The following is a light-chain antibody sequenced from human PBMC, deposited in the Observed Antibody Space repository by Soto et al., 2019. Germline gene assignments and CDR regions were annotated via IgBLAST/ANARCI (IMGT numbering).Light chain of an antibody. J-gene: IGLJ2*01. CDR2: DVR. CDR1: SSDVGGYNY. V-gene: IGLV2-11*01. CDR3: CSYAGTYAVL. Sequence: QSVLTQPPSVSGSPGQSVTISCTGSSSDVGGYNYVSWHQHHPGKAPRLIIYDVRKRPSGVPSRFSGSKSGNTASLTISGLQPEDEADYFCCSYAGTYAVLFGGGTQLTVL.